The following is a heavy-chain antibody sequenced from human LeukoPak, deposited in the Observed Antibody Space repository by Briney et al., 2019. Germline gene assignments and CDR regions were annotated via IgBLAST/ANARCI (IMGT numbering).Heavy chain of an antibody. CDR2: IHTSRSN. V-gene: IGHV4-4*07. Sequence: PSETLSLPFTVSCGSISCYYWSWIRPPAGKGQEWIWLIHTSRSNNYSPSLKSRVTMSVDTSKNQFSLKLSSVTAADTAVYYCARTFGEMPLTTYYYYYRDVWGKGTTVTVSS. CDR1: CGSISCYY. J-gene: IGHJ6*03. D-gene: IGHD3-10*01. CDR3: ARTFGEMPLTTYYYYYRDV.